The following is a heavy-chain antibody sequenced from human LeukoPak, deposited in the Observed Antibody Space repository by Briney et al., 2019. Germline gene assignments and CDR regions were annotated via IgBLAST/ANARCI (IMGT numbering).Heavy chain of an antibody. CDR1: GFTFSNYG. CDR2: ISSSGRTT. J-gene: IGHJ4*02. V-gene: IGHV3-48*03. CDR3: ARVGAHSRYYFEY. Sequence: GGSLRLSCAASGFTFSNYGIHWVRQAPGKGLEWVSYISSSGRTTYYADSVKGRFTMSRDNAKNSVYLQMNSLRAEDTAVYYCARVGAHSRYYFEYWGQGTLVTVSS. D-gene: IGHD2-15*01.